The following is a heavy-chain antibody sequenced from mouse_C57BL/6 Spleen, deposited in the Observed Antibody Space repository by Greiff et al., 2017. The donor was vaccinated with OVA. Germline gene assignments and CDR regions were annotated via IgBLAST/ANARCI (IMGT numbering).Heavy chain of an antibody. J-gene: IGHJ3*01. V-gene: IGHV1-66*01. CDR1: GYSFTSYY. CDR2: IYPGSGNT. CDR3: ARENDYDGFAY. D-gene: IGHD2-4*01. Sequence: QVQLQQSGPELVKPGASVKISCKASGYSFTSYYIHWVKQRPGQGLEWIGWIYPGSGNTKYNEKFKGKATLTADTSSSTAYMQLSSLTSEDSAVYYCARENDYDGFAYWGQGTLVTVSA.